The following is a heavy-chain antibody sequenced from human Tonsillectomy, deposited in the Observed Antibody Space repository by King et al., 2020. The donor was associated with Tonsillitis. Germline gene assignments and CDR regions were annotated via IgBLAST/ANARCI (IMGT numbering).Heavy chain of an antibody. J-gene: IGHJ4*02. CDR2: ISGSGDST. D-gene: IGHD6-13*01. CDR1: RFTFSAYA. V-gene: IGHV3-23*04. CDR3: AKDMYSSSWHGVFDY. Sequence: VQLVESGGGLEQPGGSLRLSCEAPRFTFSAYAMNWVRQAPGKGLEWVSVISGSGDSTDYADSVKGRFTNSRDNSKNTLYLQMNSLRAEDTAVYYCAKDMYSSSWHGVFDYWGQGTLVTVSS.